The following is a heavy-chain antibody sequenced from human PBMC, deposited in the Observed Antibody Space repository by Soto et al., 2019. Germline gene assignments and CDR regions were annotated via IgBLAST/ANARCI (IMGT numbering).Heavy chain of an antibody. D-gene: IGHD4-17*01. V-gene: IGHV4-39*01. CDR2: IYYSGST. CDR3: ARHLYGDLDAFDI. CDR1: GGSISSSSYY. Sequence: ETLSLTCTVSGGSISSSSYYWGWIRQPPGKGLEWIGSIYYSGSTYYNPSLKSRVTISVDTSKNQFSLKLSSVTAADTAVYYCARHLYGDLDAFDIWGQGTMVTVSS. J-gene: IGHJ3*02.